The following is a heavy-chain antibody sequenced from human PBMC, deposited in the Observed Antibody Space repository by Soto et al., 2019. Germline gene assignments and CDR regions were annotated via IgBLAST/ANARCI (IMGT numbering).Heavy chain of an antibody. V-gene: IGHV3-13*04. CDR3: ARSPPGGYHYYYGLDV. CDR1: GFTFSSYD. Sequence: EVQLVESGGGLVQPGGSLRLSCAASGFTFSSYDMQWVRQGTGKGLEWVSAIGTAGDTYYPGSVKGRFTISRENAKNSLDLQMNSLRAGDTAVYYCARSPPGGYHYYYGLDVWGQGTTVTVSS. D-gene: IGHD3-22*01. CDR2: IGTAGDT. J-gene: IGHJ6*02.